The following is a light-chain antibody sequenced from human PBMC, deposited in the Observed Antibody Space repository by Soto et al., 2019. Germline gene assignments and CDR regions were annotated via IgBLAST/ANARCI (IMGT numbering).Light chain of an antibody. Sequence: EKVMTQSPATLSVSPGERATLSCRASQSVNSNLAWYQQKPGQAPRLLLYGASTRATGIPARFSGSASGTDFTLPITIRRFEDSEFFYCQQYKVWPLTWGGGTKGDIK. CDR2: GAS. CDR3: QQYKVWPLT. V-gene: IGKV3-15*01. J-gene: IGKJ4*01. CDR1: QSVNSN.